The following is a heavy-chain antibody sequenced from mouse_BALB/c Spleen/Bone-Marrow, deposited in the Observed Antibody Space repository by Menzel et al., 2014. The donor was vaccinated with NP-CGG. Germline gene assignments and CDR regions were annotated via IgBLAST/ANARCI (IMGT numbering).Heavy chain of an antibody. D-gene: IGHD2-2*01. Sequence: LQQSGSELVRPGASVKLSCKASGYTFTSYWMHWVKQRPGQGLEWIGNIYPGSGSTNYDEKFKSKATLTVDTSSGTAYMQLSSLTSEDSAVYYCTIWFPFAYWGQGTLVTVSA. CDR1: GYTFTSYW. V-gene: IGHV1S22*01. J-gene: IGHJ3*01. CDR3: TIWFPFAY. CDR2: IYPGSGST.